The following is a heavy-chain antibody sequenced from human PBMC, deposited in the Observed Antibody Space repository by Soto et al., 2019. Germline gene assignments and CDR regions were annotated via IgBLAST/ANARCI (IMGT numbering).Heavy chain of an antibody. CDR3: ARGSGGSSYYYYGMDV. D-gene: IGHD2-15*01. CDR2: IIPILGTA. CDR1: GGTFSSYT. V-gene: IGHV1-69*13. Sequence: SVKVSCKASGGTFSSYTISWVRQAPGQGLEWMGGIIPILGTANYAQKFQGRVTITADESTSTAYMELSSLRSEDTAVYYCARGSGGSSYYYYGMDVWGQGTTVTAP. J-gene: IGHJ6*02.